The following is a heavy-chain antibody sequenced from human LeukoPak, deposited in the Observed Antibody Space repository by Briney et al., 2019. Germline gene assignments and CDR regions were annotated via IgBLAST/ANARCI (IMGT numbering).Heavy chain of an antibody. Sequence: GGPWSPSCEPPGFTSIGNTMGGFGKPPGRGRGGVGFIRGKLYGGQPEYAASVKGRFTISRDDSKSIAYLQMNSLKTEDTAVYYCTRVRYSSSWYGDPYYYYYYMDVWGKGTTVTISS. D-gene: IGHD6-13*01. CDR1: GFTSIGNT. J-gene: IGHJ6*03. CDR2: IRGKLYGGQP. CDR3: TRVRYSSSWYGDPYYYYYYMDV. V-gene: IGHV3-49*03.